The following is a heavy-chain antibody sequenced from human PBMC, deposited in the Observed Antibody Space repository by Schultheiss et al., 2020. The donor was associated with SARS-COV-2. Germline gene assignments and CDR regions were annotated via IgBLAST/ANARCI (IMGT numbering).Heavy chain of an antibody. CDR2: ISSSGSTI. CDR3: ARDQEGNNWNYVGWFDP. D-gene: IGHD1-7*01. J-gene: IGHJ5*02. V-gene: IGHV3-48*03. Sequence: GGSLRLSCAASGFTFSSYEMNWVRQAPGKGLEWVSYISSSGSTIYYADSVKGRFTISRDNSKNTLYLQMNSLRAEDTAVYYCARDQEGNNWNYVGWFDPWGQGTLVTVSS. CDR1: GFTFSSYE.